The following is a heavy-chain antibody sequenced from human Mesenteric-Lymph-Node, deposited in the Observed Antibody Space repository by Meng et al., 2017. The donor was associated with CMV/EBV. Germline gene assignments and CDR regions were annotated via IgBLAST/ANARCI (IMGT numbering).Heavy chain of an antibody. J-gene: IGHJ4*02. Sequence: CVVSGDSISGSHWWSWVRQPPRKGLEWSGQIYHSGTTNYNPSLESRVTISVDKSENQFSLRLSSVTAADTAVYYCARGALIVATIFDYWGQGTLVTVSS. CDR2: IYHSGTT. D-gene: IGHD5-12*01. V-gene: IGHV4-4*02. CDR1: GDSISGSHW. CDR3: ARGALIVATIFDY.